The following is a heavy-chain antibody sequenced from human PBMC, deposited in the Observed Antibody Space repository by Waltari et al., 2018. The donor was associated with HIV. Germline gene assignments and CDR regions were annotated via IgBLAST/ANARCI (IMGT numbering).Heavy chain of an antibody. V-gene: IGHV4-39*01. Sequence: QLHLQASGPGLVKPSETLSLTCSVSGASISSSSYYWAWIRQPPGKGLECIGAIYYSGTAYYNPSVKSRVSASLDASKNELSLKLTSVTATDTALYYCARLRFHSLYYFDSWGPGILVTVSS. CDR2: IYYSGTA. J-gene: IGHJ4*02. D-gene: IGHD3-16*01. CDR3: ARLRFHSLYYFDS. CDR1: GASISSSSYY.